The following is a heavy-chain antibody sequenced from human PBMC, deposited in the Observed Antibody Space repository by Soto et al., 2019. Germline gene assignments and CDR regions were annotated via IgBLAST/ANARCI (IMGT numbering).Heavy chain of an antibody. Sequence: ASVKVSCKASGYTFSSYAMHWVRQAPGQRLEWMGWINAGYGNTKSSQKFQDRVTISRDTSASTAYMELTSLRSEDTAVYYCARGYRYSGSYPYYFDYWGQGTLVTVSS. D-gene: IGHD1-26*01. J-gene: IGHJ4*02. V-gene: IGHV1-3*01. CDR3: ARGYRYSGSYPYYFDY. CDR2: INAGYGNT. CDR1: GYTFSSYA.